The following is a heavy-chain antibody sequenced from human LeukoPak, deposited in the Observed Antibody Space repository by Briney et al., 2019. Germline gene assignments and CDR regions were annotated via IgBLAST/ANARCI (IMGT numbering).Heavy chain of an antibody. D-gene: IGHD3-3*01. J-gene: IGHJ4*02. CDR2: IYYTGST. CDR3: ARLSYDICSGFDTRSFDL. V-gene: IGHV4-59*08. Sequence: KSSETLSLTCTVSGVSISGYYWSWIRQPPGKGLECIGYIYYTGSTNYSPSLKSRVTISVDTSKNQFSLRLSSVTAADTAVYYCARLSYDICSGFDTRSFDLWGQGTLVTVSS. CDR1: GVSISGYY.